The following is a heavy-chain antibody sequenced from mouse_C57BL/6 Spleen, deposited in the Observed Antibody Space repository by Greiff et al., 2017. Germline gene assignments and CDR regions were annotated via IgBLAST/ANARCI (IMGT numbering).Heavy chain of an antibody. J-gene: IGHJ1*03. CDR3: ARPHYGNYGDWYFDV. CDR1: GYTFTDYY. D-gene: IGHD2-1*01. CDR2: IFPGSGST. V-gene: IGHV1-75*01. Sequence: QVQLQQSGPELVKPGASVKISCKASGYTFTDYYINWVKQRPGQGLEWIGWIFPGSGSTYYNEKFKGKATLTVDKSSSTAYMLLSSLTSEDSAVYFCARPHYGNYGDWYFDVWGTGTTVTVSS.